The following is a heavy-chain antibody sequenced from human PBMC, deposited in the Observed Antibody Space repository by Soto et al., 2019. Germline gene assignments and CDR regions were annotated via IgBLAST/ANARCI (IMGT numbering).Heavy chain of an antibody. J-gene: IGHJ5*02. V-gene: IGHV3-74*01. CDR1: GFTFSSYW. CDR3: TRPRYDGSGTPFDP. Sequence: EVQLVESGGGLVQPGGSLRLSCVASGFTFSSYWMHWVRQAPGKGLVWVSRINSDGSSTTYADSVKGRFIISRDNAKNTLYLQMNSLRAEDTAVYYCTRPRYDGSGTPFDPWGQGTLVTVSS. D-gene: IGHD3-22*01. CDR2: INSDGSST.